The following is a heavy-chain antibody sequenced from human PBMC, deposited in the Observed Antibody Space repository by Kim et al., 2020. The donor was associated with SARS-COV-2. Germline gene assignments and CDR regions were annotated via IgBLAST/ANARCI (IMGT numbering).Heavy chain of an antibody. Sequence: GGSLRLSCAASGFTFSSYWMSWVRQAPGKGLEWVANIKQDGSEKYYVDSVKGRFTISRDNAKNSLYLQMNSLRAEDTAVYYCARDMVRGVIIRYYYYGMDVWGQGTTVTVSS. J-gene: IGHJ6*02. V-gene: IGHV3-7*03. D-gene: IGHD3-10*01. CDR2: IKQDGSEK. CDR3: ARDMVRGVIIRYYYYGMDV. CDR1: GFTFSSYW.